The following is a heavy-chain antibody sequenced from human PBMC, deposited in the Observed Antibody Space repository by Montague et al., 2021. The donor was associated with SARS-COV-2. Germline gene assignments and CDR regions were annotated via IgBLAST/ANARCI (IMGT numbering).Heavy chain of an antibody. J-gene: IGHJ4*02. D-gene: IGHD3-10*01. CDR3: VRPLWFGDSDYYFDS. Sequence: SLSLSCAASGFTFRSYWMHWVRQVPGRGLVWVSRIKPDGTSTNYAASVQGRFTISRGNAKNTLSLQMNNPRAEDTAIYYCVRPLWFGDSDYYFDSWGQGTLVTVSS. CDR2: IKPDGTST. CDR1: GFTFRSYW. V-gene: IGHV3-74*01.